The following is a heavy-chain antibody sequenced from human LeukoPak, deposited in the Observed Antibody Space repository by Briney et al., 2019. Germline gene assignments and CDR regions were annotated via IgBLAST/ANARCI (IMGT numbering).Heavy chain of an antibody. D-gene: IGHD3-22*01. CDR3: ARAYYYDSSGYPDY. Sequence: ASVKVSCKASGYTFTSYGISWVRQAPGQGLEWMGWISAYNGNTNYAQKLQGRVTMTTDTSTSTAYMGLRSLRSDDTAVYYCARAYYYDSSGYPDYWGQGTLVTVSS. CDR2: ISAYNGNT. CDR1: GYTFTSYG. V-gene: IGHV1-18*01. J-gene: IGHJ4*02.